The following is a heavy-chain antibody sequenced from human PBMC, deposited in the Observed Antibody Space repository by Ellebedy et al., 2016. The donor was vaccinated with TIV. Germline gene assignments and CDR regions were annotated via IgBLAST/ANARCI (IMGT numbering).Heavy chain of an antibody. CDR3: AATPDQYCSGGSCYPNAYYYYYYMDV. Sequence: SETLSLTXAVYGGSFSGYYWSWIRQPPGKGLEWIGEINHSGSTNYNPSLKSRVTISVDTSKNQFSLKLSSVIAADTAVYYCAATPDQYCSGGSCYPNAYYYYYYMDVWGKGTTVTVSS. V-gene: IGHV4-34*01. CDR2: INHSGST. D-gene: IGHD2-15*01. J-gene: IGHJ6*03. CDR1: GGSFSGYY.